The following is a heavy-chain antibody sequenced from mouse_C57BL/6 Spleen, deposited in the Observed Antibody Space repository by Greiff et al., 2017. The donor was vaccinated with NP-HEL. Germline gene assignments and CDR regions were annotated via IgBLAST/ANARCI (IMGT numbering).Heavy chain of an antibody. Sequence: VQLQQSGPELVKPGASVKISCKASGYAFSSSWMNWVKQRPGKGLEWIGRIYPGDGDTNYNGKFKGKATLTADKSSSTAYMQLSSLTSEDSAVYFCARGDTTVYYWGQGTTLTVSS. CDR1: GYAFSSSW. V-gene: IGHV1-82*01. D-gene: IGHD1-1*01. CDR3: ARGDTTVYY. J-gene: IGHJ2*01. CDR2: IYPGDGDT.